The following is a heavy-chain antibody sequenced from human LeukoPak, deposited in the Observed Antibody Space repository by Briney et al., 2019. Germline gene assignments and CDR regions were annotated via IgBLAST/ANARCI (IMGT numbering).Heavy chain of an antibody. Sequence: SVKVSCKPSGFTFTSSAVLWVRQARGQRHEWIGWIVVGSGNTNYEQKFQERVTINRDMSTSTAYMELSSLRSEDTAVYYCAADMYYYDSSAFDIWGQGTMVTVSS. J-gene: IGHJ3*02. CDR3: AADMYYYDSSAFDI. D-gene: IGHD3-22*01. CDR2: IVVGSGNT. CDR1: GFTFTSSA. V-gene: IGHV1-58*01.